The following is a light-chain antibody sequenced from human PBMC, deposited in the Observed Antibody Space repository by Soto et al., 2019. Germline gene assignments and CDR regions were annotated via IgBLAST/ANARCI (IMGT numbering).Light chain of an antibody. J-gene: IGKJ4*01. Sequence: EIVLTQSPATLSLSPGERATLSCRASQSVSSYLAWYQQKPGQAPRLLIYDAFNRATGIPARFSGSGSGTDFTLTISSLEPEDFAVYYCQQRGIWPLTFGGGTKVKIK. CDR1: QSVSSY. V-gene: IGKV3-11*01. CDR3: QQRGIWPLT. CDR2: DAF.